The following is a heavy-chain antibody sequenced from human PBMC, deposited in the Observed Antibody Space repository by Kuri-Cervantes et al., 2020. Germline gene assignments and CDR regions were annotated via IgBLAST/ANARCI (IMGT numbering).Heavy chain of an antibody. CDR2: IKSKTDGGTT. CDR1: GFTFSNAW. V-gene: IGHV3-15*01. J-gene: IGHJ4*02. Sequence: GGSLRLSCAAYGFTFSNAWMSWVRQAPGKGLEWVGRIKSKTDGGTTDYAAPVKGRFTISRDDSKNTLYLQMNSLKTEDTAVYYCTTDLAVTTLDYWGQGTLVTVSS. CDR3: TTDLAVTTLDY. D-gene: IGHD4-17*01.